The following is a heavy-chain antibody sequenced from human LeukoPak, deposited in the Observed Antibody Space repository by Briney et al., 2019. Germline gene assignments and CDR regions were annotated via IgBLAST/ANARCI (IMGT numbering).Heavy chain of an antibody. CDR2: INTDGSST. J-gene: IGHJ4*02. D-gene: IGHD3-22*01. CDR3: AGDPRSNSYYDSSGYQN. V-gene: IGHV3-74*01. CDR1: GFTFGSSW. Sequence: GGSLRLSCTASGFTFGSSWMHWVRQAPGKGLVWVSRINTDGSSTSYADSVKGRFTISRDNAKNTLYLQMDSLRAEDTAVYYCAGDPRSNSYYDSSGYQNWGQGTLVTVSS.